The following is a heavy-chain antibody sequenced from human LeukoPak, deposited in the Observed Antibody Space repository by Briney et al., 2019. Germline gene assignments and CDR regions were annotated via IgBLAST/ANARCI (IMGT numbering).Heavy chain of an antibody. CDR3: AKAAGYNYAGDVFDI. Sequence: GGSLRLSCAASGFTFSSYWMSWVRQAPGKGLEWVANIKQDGSEKYYVDSVKGRFTISRDNSKNTLHLQMNSLRVEDTALYYCAKAAGYNYAGDVFDIWGQGTMVTVSS. CDR2: IKQDGSEK. CDR1: GFTFSSYW. V-gene: IGHV3-7*03. D-gene: IGHD5-18*01. J-gene: IGHJ3*02.